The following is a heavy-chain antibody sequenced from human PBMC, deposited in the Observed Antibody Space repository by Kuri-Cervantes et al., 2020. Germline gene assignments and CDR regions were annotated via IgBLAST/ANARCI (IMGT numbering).Heavy chain of an antibody. J-gene: IGHJ4*02. Sequence: GGSLRLSCAASGFTFSSYGMHWVRQAPGKGLEWVAVISYDGSNKYYADSVKGRFTISRDNSKNTLYLQMNSLRDEDTAVYYCARDLAVAGLFDYWGQGTLVTDSS. V-gene: IGHV3-30*03. CDR1: GFTFSSYG. CDR2: ISYDGSNK. CDR3: ARDLAVAGLFDY. D-gene: IGHD6-19*01.